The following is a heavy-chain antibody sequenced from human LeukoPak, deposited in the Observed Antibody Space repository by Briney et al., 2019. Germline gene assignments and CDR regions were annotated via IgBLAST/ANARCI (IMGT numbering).Heavy chain of an antibody. D-gene: IGHD3-3*01. J-gene: IGHJ4*02. V-gene: IGHV4-34*01. CDR3: ARGGYYDFWSGYYYVTQFDY. CDR2: INHSGGT. CDR1: GGSFSGYF. Sequence: SETLSLTCAVYGGSFSGYFWNWIRQPPGKGLEWIGEINHSGGTNYNPPLKSRVTISVDTSKNQFSLKLSSVTAADTAVYYCARGGYYDFWSGYYYVTQFDYWGQGTLVTVSS.